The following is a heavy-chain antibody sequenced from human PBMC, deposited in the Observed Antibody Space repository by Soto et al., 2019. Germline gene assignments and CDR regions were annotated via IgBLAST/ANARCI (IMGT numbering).Heavy chain of an antibody. CDR3: ASPHCSGGSCYFDY. Sequence: QVQLVESGGGVVQPGRSLRLSCAASGFTFSSYAMHGVRQAPGKGLEWVAVISYDGSNKYYADSVKGRFTISRDNSKNTLYLQMNSLRAEDTAVYYCASPHCSGGSCYFDYWGQGTLVTVSS. D-gene: IGHD2-15*01. CDR2: ISYDGSNK. J-gene: IGHJ4*02. CDR1: GFTFSSYA. V-gene: IGHV3-30-3*01.